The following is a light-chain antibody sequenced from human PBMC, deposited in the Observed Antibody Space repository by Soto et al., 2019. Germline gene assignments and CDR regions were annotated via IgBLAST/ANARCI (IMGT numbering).Light chain of an antibody. CDR3: CSFAGPIPVV. J-gene: IGLJ2*01. CDR1: SSDVGSYDL. CDR2: EDD. V-gene: IGLV2-23*01. Sequence: QSALTQPASVSGSPGQSITISCAGTSSDVGSYDLVSWYQQQPGKAPKLMIYEDDKRPSGVSLRFSGSKSGNTASLTISGLQAEDEADYYCCSFAGPIPVVFGGGTQLTVL.